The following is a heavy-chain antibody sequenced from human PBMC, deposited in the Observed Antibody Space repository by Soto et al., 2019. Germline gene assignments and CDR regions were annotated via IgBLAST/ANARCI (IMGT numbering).Heavy chain of an antibody. CDR3: ARSPVLRYFDWLLDY. D-gene: IGHD3-9*01. Sequence: QVQLVQSGAEVKKPGSSVKVSCKASGGTFSSYAISWVRQAPGQGLEWMGGIIPIFGTANYAQKFQGRVTIPADESTSTGYMELSSLRSEDTAVYYCARSPVLRYFDWLLDYWGQGTLVTVSS. CDR2: IIPIFGTA. CDR1: GGTFSSYA. J-gene: IGHJ4*02. V-gene: IGHV1-69*12.